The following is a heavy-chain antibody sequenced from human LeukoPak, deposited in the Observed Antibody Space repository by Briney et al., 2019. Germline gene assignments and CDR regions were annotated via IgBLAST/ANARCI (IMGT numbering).Heavy chain of an antibody. CDR2: ISYDGSDK. CDR3: AKGLWWELLATIDY. D-gene: IGHD1-26*01. Sequence: GGSLRLSCAASGFTFSSYGMHWVRQAPGKGLEWVAVISYDGSDKFYADSVKGRFTISRDNSKNTLYLQMNSLRVEDTAVYYCAKGLWWELLATIDYWGQGTLVTVSS. CDR1: GFTFSSYG. V-gene: IGHV3-30*18. J-gene: IGHJ4*02.